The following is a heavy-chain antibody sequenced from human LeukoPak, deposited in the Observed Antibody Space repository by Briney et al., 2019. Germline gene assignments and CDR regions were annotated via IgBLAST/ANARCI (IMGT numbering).Heavy chain of an antibody. CDR2: IISIFGTA. CDR1: GGTFSSYA. J-gene: IGHJ6*02. V-gene: IGHV1-69*01. D-gene: IGHD1-26*01. Sequence: SVKVSCKASGGTFSSYAISWVRQAPGQGLEWMGGIISIFGTANYAQKFQGRVTITADESTSTAYMELSSLRSEDTAVYYCLWEVRNYYYYGMDVWGQGTTVTVSS. CDR3: LWEVRNYYYYGMDV.